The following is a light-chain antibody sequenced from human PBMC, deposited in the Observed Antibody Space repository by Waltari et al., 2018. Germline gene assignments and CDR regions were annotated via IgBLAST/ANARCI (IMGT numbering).Light chain of an antibody. V-gene: IGKV2D-29*01. J-gene: IGKJ4*01. CDR1: QSLVHNNGRTY. Sequence: DIVMTQTPLSLSVTPGQPVSISCKSSQSLVHNNGRTYLNWYLQRPGQPPQLLIYEVSNRFAGVPDRFSGSGSGTYFTLRISRVEAEDVGVYYCLQSLQFLTFGGGTKVETK. CDR3: LQSLQFLT. CDR2: EVS.